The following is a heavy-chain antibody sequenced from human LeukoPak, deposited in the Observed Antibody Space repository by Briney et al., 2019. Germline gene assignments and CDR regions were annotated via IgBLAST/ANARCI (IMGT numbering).Heavy chain of an antibody. CDR1: GFTFSSYR. V-gene: IGHV3-48*04. CDR2: ISSSSSTI. Sequence: GGSLRLSCAASGFTFSSYRMNWVRQAPGKGLEWLSYISSSSSTIYYADSVKGRFTISRDNAKNSLYLQMSSLRAEDTAVYYCARNPGIVGATTPFDYWGQGTLVTVSS. CDR3: ARNPGIVGATTPFDY. J-gene: IGHJ4*02. D-gene: IGHD1-26*01.